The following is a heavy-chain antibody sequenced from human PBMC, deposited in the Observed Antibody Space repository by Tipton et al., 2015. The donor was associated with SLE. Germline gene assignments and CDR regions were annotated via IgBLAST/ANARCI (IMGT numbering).Heavy chain of an antibody. CDR3: ARLDTIFGVLN. V-gene: IGHV4-39*07. Sequence: TLSLTCAVSGGSISSNGYYWGWIRQSPGMGLEWIGSVSYVGSTYYNPSLKSRVTLSLDTSKNQFSLKLTSVTAADTAVYYCARLDTIFGVLNWGQGTLVTVSS. CDR2: VSYVGST. CDR1: GGSISSNGYY. D-gene: IGHD3-3*01. J-gene: IGHJ4*02.